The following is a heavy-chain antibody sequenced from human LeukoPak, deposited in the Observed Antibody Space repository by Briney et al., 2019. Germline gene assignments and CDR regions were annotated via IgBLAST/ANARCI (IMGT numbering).Heavy chain of an antibody. Sequence: ASVKVSCKASGYTFTSYYMHWARQAPGQGLEWMGIINPSGGSTSYAQKFQGRVTMTRDTSTSTVYMELSSLRSEDTAVYYCARETPLAVADYWGQGTLVTVSS. J-gene: IGHJ4*02. D-gene: IGHD6-19*01. V-gene: IGHV1-46*01. CDR3: ARETPLAVADY. CDR2: INPSGGST. CDR1: GYTFTSYY.